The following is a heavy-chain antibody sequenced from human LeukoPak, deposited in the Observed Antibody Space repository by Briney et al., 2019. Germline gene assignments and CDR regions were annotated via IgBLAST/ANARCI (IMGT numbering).Heavy chain of an antibody. V-gene: IGHV3-23*01. CDR1: GFTFSSYA. D-gene: IGHD2-2*01. CDR3: AKGGVVGYCSSTSCRFYNWFDP. CDR2: ISGSGGST. Sequence: GGSLRLSCAASGFTFSSYAMSWVRQAPGKGLEWVSAISGSGGSTYYADSVKGRFTISRDNSKNTLYLQMNSLRAEDTAVYYCAKGGVVGYCSSTSCRFYNWFDPWGQGTLVTVSS. J-gene: IGHJ5*02.